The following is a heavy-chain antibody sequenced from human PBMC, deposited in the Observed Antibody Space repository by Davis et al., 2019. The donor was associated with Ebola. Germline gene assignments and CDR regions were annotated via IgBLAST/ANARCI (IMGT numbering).Heavy chain of an antibody. CDR3: AREVGTKVRGVEYYFDN. Sequence: GESLKISCAVSGFTVRSIHMSWVRQAPGKGLEWVSVTYSGGPTHYADSVKGRFTISRDNSKNMLYLQMNSLRADDTAVYYCAREVGTKVRGVEYYFDNWGQGTLVTVSS. CDR1: GFTVRSIH. D-gene: IGHD3-10*01. V-gene: IGHV3-66*01. CDR2: TYSGGPT. J-gene: IGHJ4*02.